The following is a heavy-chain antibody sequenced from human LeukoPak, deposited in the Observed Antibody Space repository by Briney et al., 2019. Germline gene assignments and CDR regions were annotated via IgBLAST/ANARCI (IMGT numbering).Heavy chain of an antibody. CDR2: IIPIFGTA. V-gene: IGHV1-69*05. D-gene: IGHD3-3*01. CDR3: ARLLGRFLEWLRFDP. J-gene: IGHJ5*02. Sequence: PVKVSCKASGGTFSSYAISWVRQAPGQGLEWMGGIIPIFGTANYAQKFQGSVTITTDESTSTAYMELSSLRSEDTAVYYCARLLGRFLEWLRFDPWGQGTLVTVSS. CDR1: GGTFSSYA.